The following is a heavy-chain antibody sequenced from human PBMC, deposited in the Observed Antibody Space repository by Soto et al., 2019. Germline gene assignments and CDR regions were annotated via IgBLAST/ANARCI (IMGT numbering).Heavy chain of an antibody. V-gene: IGHV3-30-3*01. CDR1: GFTFSSYA. D-gene: IGHD3-22*01. Sequence: GGSLRLSCAASGFTFSSYAMHWVRQAPGKGLEWVAVISYDGSNKYYADSVKGRFTISRDNSKNTLYLQMNSLRAEDTAVYYCARAFSYYDSSGSLGYWGQGTLVTVSS. CDR2: ISYDGSNK. CDR3: ARAFSYYDSSGSLGY. J-gene: IGHJ4*02.